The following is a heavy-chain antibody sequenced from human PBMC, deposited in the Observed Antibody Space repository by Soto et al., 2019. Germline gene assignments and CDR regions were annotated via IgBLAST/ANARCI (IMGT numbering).Heavy chain of an antibody. CDR3: ARGIRNYYGVDV. J-gene: IGHJ6*02. Sequence: EVQLVESGGGLVQPGGSLRLSCAASGFTFSSYWMHWIRQAPGKGLVWVSRINSDWSSTSYADSVKGRFTISRDNAKNTLYLQMSSLRAEDTAVYYCARGIRNYYGVDVWGQGTTVTVSS. CDR1: GFTFSSYW. CDR2: INSDWSST. D-gene: IGHD4-17*01. V-gene: IGHV3-74*01.